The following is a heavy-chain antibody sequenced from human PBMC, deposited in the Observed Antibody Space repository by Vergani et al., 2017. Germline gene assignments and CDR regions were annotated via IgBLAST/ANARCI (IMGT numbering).Heavy chain of an antibody. CDR3: ASTESFILRYFHWAL. D-gene: IGHD3-9*01. CDR1: GGSITSSSYY. V-gene: IGHV4-39*01. Sequence: QLHLQESGPGLVKPSETLSLTCTVSGGSITSSSYYWGWIRQPPGKGLEWIGNIYHSGGAYYNPSLKGRVTISVDTSKNQFSLEVTSVTAADTAIYFCASTESFILRYFHWALWGQGTLVTVSS. CDR2: IYHSGGA. J-gene: IGHJ4*02.